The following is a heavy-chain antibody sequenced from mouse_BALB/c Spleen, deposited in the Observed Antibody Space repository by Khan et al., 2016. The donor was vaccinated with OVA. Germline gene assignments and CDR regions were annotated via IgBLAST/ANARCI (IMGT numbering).Heavy chain of an antibody. D-gene: IGHD1-1*01. CDR3: ATSYFYGYYLDY. CDR2: ISGDSNTI. Sequence: EVELVESGGGLVQPGGSRKLSCAASGFTFNSYGMHWVRQAPEKGLEWVAYISGDSNTIYYADTVKGRFTISRDNPKHTLFLQMTSLMSEDTAMYYCATSYFYGYYLDYWGPGTTLTVS. V-gene: IGHV5-17*02. CDR1: GFTFNSYG. J-gene: IGHJ2*01.